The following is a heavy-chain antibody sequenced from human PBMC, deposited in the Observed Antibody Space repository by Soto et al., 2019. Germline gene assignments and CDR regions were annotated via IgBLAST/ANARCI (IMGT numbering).Heavy chain of an antibody. V-gene: IGHV1-18*01. CDR1: GYTFTSYG. CDR2: ISAYNGNT. J-gene: IGHJ6*02. CDR3: ARGYARITIFGVPYPDYGMDV. Sequence: QVQLVQSGAEVKKPGASVKVSCKASGYTFTSYGISWVRQAPGQGLEWMGWISAYNGNTNYAQKLQGRVTMTTDTSTSTAYMELRSLRSDDTAVYYCARGYARITIFGVPYPDYGMDVWGQRTTVTVSS. D-gene: IGHD3-3*01.